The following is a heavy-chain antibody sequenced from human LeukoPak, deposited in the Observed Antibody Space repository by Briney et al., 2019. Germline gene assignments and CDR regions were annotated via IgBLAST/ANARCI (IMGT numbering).Heavy chain of an antibody. J-gene: IGHJ4*02. Sequence: ASVKVSCKASGYTFTGYYMHWVRQAPGQGLEWMGWINPNSGGTNYAQKFQGRVTMTRDTSISTAYMELSRLRSDDTAVSYCARDYYGSGSYLGDYWGQGTLVTVSS. CDR1: GYTFTGYY. CDR3: ARDYYGSGSYLGDY. CDR2: INPNSGGT. D-gene: IGHD3-10*01. V-gene: IGHV1-2*02.